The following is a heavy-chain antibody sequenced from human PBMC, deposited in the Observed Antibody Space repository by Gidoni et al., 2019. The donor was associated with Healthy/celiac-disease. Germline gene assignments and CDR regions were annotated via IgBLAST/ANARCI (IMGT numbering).Heavy chain of an antibody. V-gene: IGHV3-30*18. J-gene: IGHJ6*02. CDR2: ISYDGSNK. D-gene: IGHD3-3*01. Sequence: QVQLVESGGGVVQPGRSLRLSCAASGFTFSSYGMHWVRKAPGKGLEWVAVISYDGSNKYYADSVKGRFTISRDNSKNTLYLQMNSLRAEDTAVYYCAKDYNTVGTIFGVVIRGGNYYYGMDVWGQGTTVTVSS. CDR1: GFTFSSYG. CDR3: AKDYNTVGTIFGVVIRGGNYYYGMDV.